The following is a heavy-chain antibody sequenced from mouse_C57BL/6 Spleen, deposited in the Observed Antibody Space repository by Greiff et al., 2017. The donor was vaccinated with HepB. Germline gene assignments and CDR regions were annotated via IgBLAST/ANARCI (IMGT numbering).Heavy chain of an antibody. J-gene: IGHJ4*01. CDR2: IRNKANGYTT. V-gene: IGHV7-3*01. CDR3: ARWGSNYEDAMDY. Sequence: EVHLVESGGGLVQPGGSLSLSCAASGFTFTDYYMSWVRQPPGKALEWLGFIRNKANGYTTEYSASVKGRFTISRDNSQSILYLQMNALRAEDSATYYCARWGSNYEDAMDYWGQGTSVTVSS. D-gene: IGHD2-5*01. CDR1: GFTFTDYY.